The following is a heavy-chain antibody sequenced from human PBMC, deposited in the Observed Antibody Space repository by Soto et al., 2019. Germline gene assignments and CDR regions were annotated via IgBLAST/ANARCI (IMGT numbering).Heavy chain of an antibody. CDR3: ARDMSGGTYNYYYGMDV. CDR2: ISGSGSPT. J-gene: IGHJ6*02. Sequence: GGSLRLSCAASGFTFSSYAMTWVRQAPGRGLEWVSAISGSGSPTYYADSVKGRFTISRDNSKNTLYLQMNSLRADETAVYYCARDMSGGTYNYYYGMDVWGQGTTVTVSS. D-gene: IGHD1-26*01. V-gene: IGHV3-23*01. CDR1: GFTFSSYA.